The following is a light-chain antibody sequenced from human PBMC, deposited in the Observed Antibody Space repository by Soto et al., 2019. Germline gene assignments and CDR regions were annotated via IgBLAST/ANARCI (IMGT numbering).Light chain of an antibody. CDR3: QQFKSYPIT. CDR2: AAS. CDR1: QGISSD. V-gene: IGKV1D-8*03. J-gene: IGKJ5*01. Sequence: VIWMTQSPSLLSASTGDRVTISCRMSQGISSDLAWYQQNPGKAPKLLIYAASTLQNGVPSTFSGSGSGTEFTLTISSLQPEDFGTYYCQQFKSYPITFGQGTRLEI.